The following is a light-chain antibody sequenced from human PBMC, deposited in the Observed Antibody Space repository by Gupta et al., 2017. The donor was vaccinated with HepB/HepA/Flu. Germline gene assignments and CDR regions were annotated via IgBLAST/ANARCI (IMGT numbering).Light chain of an antibody. J-gene: IGKJ5*01. CDR1: QSLLHSNGYNY. V-gene: IGKV2-28*01. CDR3: RQALQTLT. CDR2: LGS. Sequence: IVMTQSPLSLPVTPGEPASISCRSSQSLLHSNGYNYLDWYLQKPGQSPQLLIYLGSNRASAVPDRFSGSGSGTDFTLKISRVEAEDVGVYYCRQALQTLTFGQGTRLEIK.